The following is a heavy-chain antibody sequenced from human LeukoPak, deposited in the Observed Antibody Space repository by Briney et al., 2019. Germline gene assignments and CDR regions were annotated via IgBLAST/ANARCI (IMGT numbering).Heavy chain of an antibody. J-gene: IGHJ6*04. CDR3: AKDPSILARVVMDV. Sequence: GGSLRLSCAASGFTVSSNYMSWVRQAPGKGLEWVSVIYSGGSTYYADSVKGRFTISRDNSKNTLYLQMNSLRAEDTAVYYCAKDPSILARVVMDVWGKGTTVTVSS. V-gene: IGHV3-53*01. CDR1: GFTVSSNY. CDR2: IYSGGST. D-gene: IGHD2-2*01.